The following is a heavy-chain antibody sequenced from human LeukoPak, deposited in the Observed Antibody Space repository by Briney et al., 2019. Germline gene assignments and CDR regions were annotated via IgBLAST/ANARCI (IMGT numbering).Heavy chain of an antibody. CDR3: ARDPGGNWFDP. CDR1: GGSISSSSYY. Sequence: SETLSLTCTVSGGSISSSSYYWGWIRQPPGKGLEWIGSIYYSGSTYYNPSLKSRVTISVDTSKNQFSLKLSSVTAADTAVYYCARDPGGNWFDPWGQGTLVTVSS. J-gene: IGHJ5*02. V-gene: IGHV4-39*07. CDR2: IYYSGST. D-gene: IGHD1-26*01.